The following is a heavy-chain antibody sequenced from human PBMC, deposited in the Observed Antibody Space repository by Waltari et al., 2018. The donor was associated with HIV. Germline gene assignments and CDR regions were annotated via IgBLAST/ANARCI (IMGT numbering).Heavy chain of an antibody. CDR2: ISSSGSYI. D-gene: IGHD3-16*01. Sequence: EVQLVESGGGLVKPGGSLRLSCAASVFTFSIYSMNWIRQAPGKGLEWVSSISSSGSYIYYKDSVKGRFTISRDNSLYLQMNSLRADDTAVYYCARDLGASNNYYYGMDVWGQGTTVTVSS. J-gene: IGHJ6*02. V-gene: IGHV3-21*01. CDR1: VFTFSIYS. CDR3: ARDLGASNNYYYGMDV.